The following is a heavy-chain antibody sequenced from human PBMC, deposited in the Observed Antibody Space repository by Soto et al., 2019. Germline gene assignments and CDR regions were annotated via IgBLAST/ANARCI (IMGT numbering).Heavy chain of an antibody. D-gene: IGHD3-16*01. J-gene: IGHJ6*02. CDR2: INPNSGGT. Sequence: GASVKVSCKASGYTFTGYYMHWVRQAPGQGLEWMGWINPNSGGTNYAQKFQGRVTMTRDTSISTAYMELSRLRSDDTAVYYCAAHANYGRNYYYCMDVWGQGTMVTVSS. CDR1: GYTFTGYY. V-gene: IGHV1-2*02. CDR3: AAHANYGRNYYYCMDV.